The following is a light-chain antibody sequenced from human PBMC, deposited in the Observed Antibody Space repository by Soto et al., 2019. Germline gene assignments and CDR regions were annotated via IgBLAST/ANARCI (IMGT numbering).Light chain of an antibody. CDR2: DAS. V-gene: IGKV3D-15*01. J-gene: IGKJ1*01. CDR3: QQYNNWPGT. CDR1: QSVSSRY. Sequence: EIVLTKAPGTLSLSPGDKATLSCRASQSVSSRYLAWSQQKPGQAPRLLIYDASNRATGIPARFSGSGSGTEFTLTISSLQSEDFAVYYCQQYNNWPGTFGQGTKVDIK.